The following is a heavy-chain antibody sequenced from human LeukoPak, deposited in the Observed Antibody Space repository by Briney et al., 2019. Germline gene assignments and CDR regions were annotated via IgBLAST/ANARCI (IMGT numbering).Heavy chain of an antibody. D-gene: IGHD3-3*01. CDR1: GFTFSNYV. Sequence: GGSLRLSCAASGFTFSNYVMSWVRQAPGKGLEWVSSISGIGDNTYYAASVKGRFTIFRDNSDNTLYLQMNSLRAEDTAVYYCARGSLNDFWSGYPAVSAFDIWGQGTMVTVTS. J-gene: IGHJ3*02. CDR2: ISGIGDNT. CDR3: ARGSLNDFWSGYPAVSAFDI. V-gene: IGHV3-23*01.